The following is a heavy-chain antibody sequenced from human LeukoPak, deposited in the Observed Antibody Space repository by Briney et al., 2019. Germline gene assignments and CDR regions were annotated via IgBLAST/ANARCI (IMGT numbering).Heavy chain of an antibody. CDR3: AKGLGDYDDFRLGY. CDR2: IPSDGSDN. CDR1: VFTFRTYG. J-gene: IGHJ4*02. Sequence: PGVSLRLSCAASVFTFRTYGFHWVRQAQGKGLEWVAFIPSDGSDNYYANSVKGRFTISRDNSKNTLYLQMNSLRSEDTAAYYCAKGLGDYDDFRLGYWGQGTLVTVSS. D-gene: IGHD4-17*01. V-gene: IGHV3-30*02.